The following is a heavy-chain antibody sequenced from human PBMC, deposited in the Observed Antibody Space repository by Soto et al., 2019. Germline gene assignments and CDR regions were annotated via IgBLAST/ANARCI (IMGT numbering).Heavy chain of an antibody. CDR1: VFTFTSSA. CDR2: IVVGSGNT. Sequence: ASVKVSCKASVFTFTSSAVQWVLQARGQRLEWIGWIVVGSGNTNYAQKFQERVTITRDMSTSTAYMELSSLRSEDTAVYYCAAVTVTDPNYFDYWGQGTLVTVSS. D-gene: IGHD4-17*01. V-gene: IGHV1-58*01. J-gene: IGHJ4*02. CDR3: AAVTVTDPNYFDY.